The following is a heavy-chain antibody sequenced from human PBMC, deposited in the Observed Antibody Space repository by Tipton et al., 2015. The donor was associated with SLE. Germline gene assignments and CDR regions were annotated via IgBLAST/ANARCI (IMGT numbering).Heavy chain of an antibody. Sequence: SLRLSCGVSGGSISSSDWWSWVRQPPGKGLEWIGEIYHSGSTNYNPFLKSRVTISLDKSKNQFSLKLSSVTAADTAVYYCARLVVPVYWGQGTLVTVSS. CDR3: ARLVVPVY. CDR2: IYHSGST. J-gene: IGHJ4*02. D-gene: IGHD3-9*01. V-gene: IGHV4-4*02. CDR1: GGSISSSDW.